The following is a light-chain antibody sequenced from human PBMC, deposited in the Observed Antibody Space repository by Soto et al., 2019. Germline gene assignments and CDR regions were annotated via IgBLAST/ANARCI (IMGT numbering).Light chain of an antibody. CDR1: QSMSSW. J-gene: IGKJ1*01. V-gene: IGKV1-5*03. Sequence: DIQMTQAPSTLSASLGDRVTLSYLASQSMSSWLAWYQQKPGKAPKLLIYKASTLKSGVPSRFSGSGSGTEFTLTIRGLQPEDFAVYYCQQYSTSPGTFGQGTKVDIK. CDR3: QQYSTSPGT. CDR2: KAS.